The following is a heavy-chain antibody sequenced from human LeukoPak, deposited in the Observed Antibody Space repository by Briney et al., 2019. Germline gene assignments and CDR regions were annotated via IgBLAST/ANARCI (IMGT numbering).Heavy chain of an antibody. D-gene: IGHD3-10*01. CDR2: IYSNGGT. Sequence: SEPLSLTCSVSGGSISNFYWSWIWQPPGKGLEWIGYIYSNGGTNYNPSLKSRVTMSVDTSKNQFSLKLNSVNAADTAVYYCARHVSGIYGSRGDFDYWAREPWSPSPQ. V-gene: IGHV4-59*08. CDR3: ARHVSGIYGSRGDFDY. J-gene: IGHJ4*02. CDR1: GGSISNFY.